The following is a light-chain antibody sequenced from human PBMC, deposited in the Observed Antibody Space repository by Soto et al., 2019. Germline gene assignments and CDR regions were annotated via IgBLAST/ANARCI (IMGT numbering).Light chain of an antibody. CDR3: QQYNNWYT. Sequence: EIVMTQSPATLSVSPGERATLSCRASQSVSSKVAWYQQKPGQAPRLLIYGASTRATGIPARFSGSGSGTEFTLTISSLQSEDFAVYYCQQYNNWYTFGQGTKLEIK. CDR2: GAS. V-gene: IGKV3-15*01. CDR1: QSVSSK. J-gene: IGKJ2*01.